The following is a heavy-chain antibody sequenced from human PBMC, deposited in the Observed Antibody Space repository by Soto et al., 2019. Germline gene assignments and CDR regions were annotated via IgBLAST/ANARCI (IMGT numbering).Heavy chain of an antibody. CDR1: GGTFSSYA. J-gene: IGHJ6*02. D-gene: IGHD5-18*01. CDR3: ARDGSSGYSYGPGYYYYGMDV. V-gene: IGHV1-69*13. CDR2: IIPIFGTA. Sequence: SVKVSCKASGGTFSSYAISWVRQAPGQGLEWMGGIIPIFGTANYAQKFQGRVTITVDESTSTAYMELSSLRSEDTAVYYCARDGSSGYSYGPGYYYYGMDVWGQGTTVTVSS.